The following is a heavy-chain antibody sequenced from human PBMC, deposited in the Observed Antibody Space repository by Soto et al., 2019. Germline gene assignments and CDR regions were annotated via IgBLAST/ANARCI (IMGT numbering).Heavy chain of an antibody. J-gene: IGHJ4*02. CDR3: ARGPYDYVWGSDPPHFDD. D-gene: IGHD3-16*02. V-gene: IGHV3-7*05. CDR1: GFTFSTYW. CDR2: IKQDGTEK. Sequence: GGSLRLSCAASGFTFSTYWMTWVRQAPGKGLEWVANIKQDGTEKYYVDSVKGRFTISRDNAKNAVYLEMNSLRAEDTAVYYCARGPYDYVWGSDPPHFDDWGQGTLVTAPQ.